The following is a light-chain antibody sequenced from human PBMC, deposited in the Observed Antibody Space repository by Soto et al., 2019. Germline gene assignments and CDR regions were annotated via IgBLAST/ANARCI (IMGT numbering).Light chain of an antibody. Sequence: EIVLTQSPRTLSLSPGERATLSCRASQSVSSSYLVWYQQKPGQAPRLLIYGASSRATGIPDRFSGSGSGTDFTLTISRLEPEDFAVYYCQQYGSSPLFTFGPGTKVDIK. CDR2: GAS. V-gene: IGKV3-20*01. J-gene: IGKJ3*01. CDR1: QSVSSSY. CDR3: QQYGSSPLFT.